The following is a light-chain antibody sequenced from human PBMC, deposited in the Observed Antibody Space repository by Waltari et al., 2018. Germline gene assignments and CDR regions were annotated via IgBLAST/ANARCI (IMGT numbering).Light chain of an antibody. Sequence: VMTQSPVSLSVTLGQAASISCKSSQSLVPVDGNTYLNWFHQRPGQSPRRLIYWVFDRDSGVPDRFSGRGSGTDFTLRISRVEAEDVGVYYCMQGTRWPYTFGQGTQLDIK. J-gene: IGKJ2*01. V-gene: IGKV2-30*02. CDR2: WVF. CDR1: QSLVPVDGNTY. CDR3: MQGTRWPYT.